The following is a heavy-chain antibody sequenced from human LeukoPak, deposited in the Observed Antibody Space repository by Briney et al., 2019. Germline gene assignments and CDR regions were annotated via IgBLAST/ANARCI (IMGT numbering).Heavy chain of an antibody. CDR2: FDPDDGET. D-gene: IGHD2-2*01. CDR1: GYTLTELS. J-gene: IGHJ4*02. V-gene: IGHV1-24*01. CDR3: AAEKYQLLHFDY. Sequence: ASVKVSCKVSGYTLTELSMHWVRQAPGKGLEWMGRFDPDDGETIYAQKFQGRVTMTEDTSTDTAYMELSGLRSEDTAVYYCAAEKYQLLHFDYWGQGTLATVSS.